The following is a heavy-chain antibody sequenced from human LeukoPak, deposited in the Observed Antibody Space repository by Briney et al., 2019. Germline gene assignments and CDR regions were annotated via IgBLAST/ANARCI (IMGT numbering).Heavy chain of an antibody. CDR1: GFXFSSYW. D-gene: IGHD3-3*01. Sequence: GGSLRLSCEASGFXFSSYWIHWVRQAPGKGLVWVSRINSDGSSTTYADSVKGRSSISRDNAKNTLYLHLDSLRAEDTGVYYCARAVRAHPPADFWGQGTLVTVSS. CDR3: ARAVRAHPPADF. V-gene: IGHV3-74*01. CDR2: INSDGSST. J-gene: IGHJ4*02.